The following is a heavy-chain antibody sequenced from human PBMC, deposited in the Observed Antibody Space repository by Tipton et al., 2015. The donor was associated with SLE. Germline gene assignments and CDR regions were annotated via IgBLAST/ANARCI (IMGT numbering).Heavy chain of an antibody. CDR2: INTDGSSI. Sequence: SLRLSCAASGFTFSVYWMHWVRQPPGKGLVWVSGINTDGSSIRYAESVEGRFTISRDYAKNTLYLQMNSLRAEDTAVYYCAGWVGYCSGGSCFYWGQGTLVTVSS. J-gene: IGHJ4*02. CDR1: GFTFSVYW. CDR3: AGWVGYCSGGSCFY. V-gene: IGHV3-74*01. D-gene: IGHD2-15*01.